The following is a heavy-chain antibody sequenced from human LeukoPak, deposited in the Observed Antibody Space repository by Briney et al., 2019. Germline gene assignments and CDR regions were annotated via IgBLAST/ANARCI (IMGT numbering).Heavy chain of an antibody. CDR2: INPNSGGT. CDR3: ARDKATTKGDY. J-gene: IGHJ4*02. Sequence: GASVKVSCKASGYTFTSYYMHWVRQAPGQGLEWMGRINPNSGGTNYAQKFQGRVTMTRDTSISTAYMELSRLRSDDTAVYYCARDKATTKGDYWGQGTLVTVSS. V-gene: IGHV1-2*06. D-gene: IGHD5-12*01. CDR1: GYTFTSYY.